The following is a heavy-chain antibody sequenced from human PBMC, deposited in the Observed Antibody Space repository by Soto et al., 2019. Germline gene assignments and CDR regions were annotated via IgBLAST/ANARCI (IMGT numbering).Heavy chain of an antibody. CDR3: ARSPPTYYSYGMDV. Sequence: QVPLVESGGGVVQPGRSLRLSCAASGFTFSSYGMHWVRQAPGKGLEWVAVIWYDGSNKYYADSVKGRFTISRDNXXNKLYLQMNSLRAEDTAVYYCARSPPTYYSYGMDVWGQGTTVTVSS. CDR2: IWYDGSNK. J-gene: IGHJ6*02. V-gene: IGHV3-33*01. CDR1: GFTFSSYG.